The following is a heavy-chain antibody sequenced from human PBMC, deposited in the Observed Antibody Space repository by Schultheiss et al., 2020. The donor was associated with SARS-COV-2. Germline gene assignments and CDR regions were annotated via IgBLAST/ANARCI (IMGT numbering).Heavy chain of an antibody. D-gene: IGHD2-2*01. CDR3: ARLVVPAYYGMDV. CDR2: IYYSGST. Sequence: SETLSLTCTVSGYSISSGYYWSWIRQHPGKGLEWIGYIYYSGSTYYNPSLKSRVTISVDTSKNQFSLKLSSVTAADTAVYYCARLVVPAYYGMDVWGQGTTVTVSS. J-gene: IGHJ6*02. V-gene: IGHV4-38-2*02. CDR1: GYSISSGYY.